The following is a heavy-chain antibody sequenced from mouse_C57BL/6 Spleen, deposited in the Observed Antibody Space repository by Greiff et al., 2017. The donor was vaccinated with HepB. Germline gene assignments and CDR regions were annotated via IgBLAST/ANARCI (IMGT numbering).Heavy chain of an antibody. CDR1: GFSFNTYA. CDR2: IRSKSNNYAT. V-gene: IGHV10-1*01. D-gene: IGHD2-4*01. J-gene: IGHJ2*01. Sequence: EVKLEESGGGLVQPKGSLKLSCAASGFSFNTYAMNWVRQAPGKGLEWVARIRSKSNNYATYYADSVKDRFTISRDDSESMLYLQMNNLKTEDTAMYYCVRHGYDYDYFDYWGQGTTLTVSS. CDR3: VRHGYDYDYFDY.